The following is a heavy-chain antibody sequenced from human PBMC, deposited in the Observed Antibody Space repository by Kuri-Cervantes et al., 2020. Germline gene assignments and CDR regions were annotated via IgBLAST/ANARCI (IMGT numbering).Heavy chain of an antibody. CDR3: ATSPEYSSSWYFLRPRDAFDI. CDR1: GYSFSAYY. V-gene: IGHV1-2*02. CDR2: INPNSGGT. J-gene: IGHJ3*02. D-gene: IGHD6-13*01. Sequence: ASVKVSCKASGYSFSAYYLHWVRQAPGQGLEWMGWINPNSGGTNYAQKFQGRVTMTRDTSISTAYMELSRLRSDDTAVYYCATSPEYSSSWYFLRPRDAFDIWGQGTMVTVSS.